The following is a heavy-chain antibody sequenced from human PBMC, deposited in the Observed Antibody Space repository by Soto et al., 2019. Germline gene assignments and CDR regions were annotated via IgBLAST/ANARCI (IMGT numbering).Heavy chain of an antibody. CDR1: GFTVSGYS. D-gene: IGHD1-20*01. J-gene: IGHJ5*02. CDR2: ISYDGNNK. V-gene: IGHV3-30-3*01. Sequence: QEQVLQSGGGVVQPGRSLRLSCVASGFTVSGYSMHWVRQAPGKGLEWVSLISYDGNNKDYADSAKGRFTISRDNSKNTLHLQMNSLRIEDTAVYYCVRCWGAGDGSNLGYNWFDPWGQGSLVIVSS. CDR3: VRCWGAGDGSNLGYNWFDP.